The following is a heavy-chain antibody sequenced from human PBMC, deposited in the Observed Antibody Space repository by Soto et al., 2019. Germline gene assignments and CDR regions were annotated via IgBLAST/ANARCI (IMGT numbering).Heavy chain of an antibody. J-gene: IGHJ4*02. D-gene: IGHD3-3*01. Sequence: PSETLSLTCTVSGDSVSSVGFHWAWLRRPPGKGLEWIGYICNGGSTYYGPSLESRMHMSLDATRNRYSLRLTSVTAADTAVYFCARAPVGLDTISYFDYWGQGKLVTVSS. CDR2: ICNGGST. CDR3: ARAPVGLDTISYFDY. V-gene: IGHV4-30-4*01. CDR1: GDSVSSVGFH.